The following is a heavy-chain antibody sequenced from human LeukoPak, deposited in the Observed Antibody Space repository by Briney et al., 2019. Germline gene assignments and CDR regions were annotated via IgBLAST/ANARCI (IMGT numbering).Heavy chain of an antibody. Sequence: SETLSLTCTVSGGSISSSSYYWGWIRQPPGKGLEWIGSIYYSGSTYYNPSLKSRVTISVDTSKNQFSLKLSSVTAADTAVYYCARSRNGDYYDILTGYSYFDYWGQGTLVTVSS. CDR3: ARSRNGDYYDILTGYSYFDY. D-gene: IGHD3-9*01. CDR1: GGSISSSSYY. V-gene: IGHV4-39*07. CDR2: IYYSGST. J-gene: IGHJ4*02.